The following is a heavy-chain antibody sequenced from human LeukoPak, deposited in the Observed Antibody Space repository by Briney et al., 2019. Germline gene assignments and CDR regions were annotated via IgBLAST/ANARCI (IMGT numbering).Heavy chain of an antibody. D-gene: IGHD1-1*01. J-gene: IGHJ4*02. CDR3: AKQTRTTTAPDY. V-gene: IGHV3-23*01. Sequence: PGGSLRLSCAASGFPFSTYATSWVRQAPGKGLEWVSTISGSGDNTYYADSLKGRFTISRDSSKNTLYLQMNSLRAEDTAVYYCAKQTRTTTAPDYWGQGTLVTVSS. CDR1: GFPFSTYA. CDR2: ISGSGDNT.